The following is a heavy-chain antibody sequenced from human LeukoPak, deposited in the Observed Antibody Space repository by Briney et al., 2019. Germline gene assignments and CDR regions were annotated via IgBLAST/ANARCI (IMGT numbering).Heavy chain of an antibody. D-gene: IGHD2-2*01. V-gene: IGHV4-38-2*02. CDR3: ARDVLYCSSTSCPDY. Sequence: SETLSLTCTLSGYSIISEYCWGWIRQPPGKGLEWIGCVHHSGNTYYNPSLKSRVTISVDKSKNQFSLKLSSVTAADTAVYYCARDVLYCSSTSCPDYWGQGTLVTVSS. CDR1: GYSIISEYC. CDR2: VHHSGNT. J-gene: IGHJ4*02.